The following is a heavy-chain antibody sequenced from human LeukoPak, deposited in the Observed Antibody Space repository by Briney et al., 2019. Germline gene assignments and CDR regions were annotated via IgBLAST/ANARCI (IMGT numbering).Heavy chain of an antibody. Sequence: GGSLRLSCTASGFTFGSYGMHWVRQAPGKGLEWVTFIHYDGSDYKGYADSVKGRFTVSRDSSKNTLYLQMDSLRADDTAVYYCARDGWGFGELPEDYYYYYMDVWGKGTTVTVSS. J-gene: IGHJ6*03. D-gene: IGHD3-10*01. CDR3: ARDGWGFGELPEDYYYYYMDV. V-gene: IGHV3-30*02. CDR2: IHYDGSDYK. CDR1: GFTFGSYG.